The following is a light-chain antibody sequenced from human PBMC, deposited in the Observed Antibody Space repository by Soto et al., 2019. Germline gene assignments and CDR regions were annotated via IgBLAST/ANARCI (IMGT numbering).Light chain of an antibody. Sequence: DIQITQSPSTLPASVGDRVTITCRANQSISNWLAWYQQKPGKAPKLLIYEASNLETGVPSRFSGGGSGTEFSLTISSLQPDDFATYYCQQYTGYMLSFGGGTKA. CDR3: QQYTGYMLS. J-gene: IGKJ4*01. V-gene: IGKV1-5*03. CDR1: QSISNW. CDR2: EAS.